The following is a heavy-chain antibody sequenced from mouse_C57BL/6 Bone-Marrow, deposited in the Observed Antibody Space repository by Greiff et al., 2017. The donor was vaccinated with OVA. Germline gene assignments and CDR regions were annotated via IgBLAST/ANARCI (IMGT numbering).Heavy chain of an antibody. D-gene: IGHD3-1*01. Sequence: VNLVESGAELARPGASVKLSCKASGYTFTSYGISWVKQRTGQGLEWIGEIYPRSGNTYYNEKFKGKATLTADKSSSTAYMELRSLTSEDSAVYFCAGYRGYFDYWGQGTTLTVSS. V-gene: IGHV1-81*01. J-gene: IGHJ2*01. CDR2: IYPRSGNT. CDR3: AGYRGYFDY. CDR1: GYTFTSYG.